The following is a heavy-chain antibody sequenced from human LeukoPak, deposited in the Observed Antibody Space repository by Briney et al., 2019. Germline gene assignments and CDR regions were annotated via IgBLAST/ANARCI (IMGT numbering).Heavy chain of an antibody. CDR1: GYTFTSYD. CDR2: ISGYNSNT. V-gene: IGHV1-18*04. Sequence: ASVKVSCTASGYTFTSYDISWVRQAPGPGLEWMGWISGYNSNTNYAQKLQGRVTVTTDTSTSTVYMELRSLRSDDTAVYYCARGGYRYGYDYWGQGTLVTVSS. D-gene: IGHD5-18*01. J-gene: IGHJ4*02. CDR3: ARGGYRYGYDY.